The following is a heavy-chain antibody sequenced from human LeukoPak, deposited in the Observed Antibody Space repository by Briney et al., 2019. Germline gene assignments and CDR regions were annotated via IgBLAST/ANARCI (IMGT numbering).Heavy chain of an antibody. CDR1: GYTFTGYY. CDR2: INPNSGGT. V-gene: IGHV1-2*02. J-gene: IGHJ6*02. Sequence: ASVKVSCKASGYTFTGYYMHWVRQAPGQGLEWMGWINPNSGGTNYAQKFQGRVTMTRDTSISTAYMELSRLRSDDTAVYYCARGLGVPAAIGVDYYYYGMDVWGQGTTVTVSS. D-gene: IGHD2-2*02. CDR3: ARGLGVPAAIGVDYYYYGMDV.